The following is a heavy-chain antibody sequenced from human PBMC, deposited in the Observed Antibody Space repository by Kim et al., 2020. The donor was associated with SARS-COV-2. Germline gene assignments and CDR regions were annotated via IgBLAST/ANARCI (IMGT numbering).Heavy chain of an antibody. V-gene: IGHV1-24*01. D-gene: IGHD3-3*01. J-gene: IGHJ5*02. Sequence: YPQKLHVRVTMTADTSTATAYMELSSLRSEDTAVYYCARGGILGVANTFDPWGQGPLVTVSS. CDR3: ARGGILGVANTFDP.